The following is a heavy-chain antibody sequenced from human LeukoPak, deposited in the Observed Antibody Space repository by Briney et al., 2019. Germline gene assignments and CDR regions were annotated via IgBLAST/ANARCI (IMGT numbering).Heavy chain of an antibody. V-gene: IGHV4-59*01. D-gene: IGHD6-19*01. CDR1: GGSISSYY. J-gene: IGHJ4*02. CDR2: IYYSGST. CDR3: ARRVAVAGYFDY. Sequence: SETLSLTCTVSGGSISSYYWSWIRQPPGKGLEWIGYIYYSGSTNYNPSLKSRVTISVDTSKNQFSLKLSSVTAADTAVYYCARRVAVAGYFDYWGQGTLVTVSS.